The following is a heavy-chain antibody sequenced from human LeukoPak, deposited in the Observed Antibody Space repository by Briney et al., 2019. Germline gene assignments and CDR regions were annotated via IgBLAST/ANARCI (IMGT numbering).Heavy chain of an antibody. V-gene: IGHV4-59*06. J-gene: IGHJ4*02. Sequence: SETLSLTCTVSGGSINNYYWSWIRQHPGKGLEWIGYIYYSGSTYYNPSLKSRVTISVDTSKNQFSLKLSSVTAADTAVYYCANYYDSSGYYRVVGYFDYWGQGTLVTVSS. D-gene: IGHD3-22*01. CDR3: ANYYDSSGYYRVVGYFDY. CDR1: GGSINNYY. CDR2: IYYSGST.